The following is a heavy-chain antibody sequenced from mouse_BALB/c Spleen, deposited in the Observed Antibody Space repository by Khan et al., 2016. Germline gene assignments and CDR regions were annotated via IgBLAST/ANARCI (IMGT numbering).Heavy chain of an antibody. Sequence: EVQLQESGGGLVQPGGSLKLSCAASGFDFSRYWMSWVRQAPGKGLEWIGEINPDSSTTNYTPSLKDKFIISRDNAKNTPYLQMSKVRSEDTALYYCARAGYYGYLAYWGQGTLVTVSA. CDR2: INPDSSTT. V-gene: IGHV4-1*02. D-gene: IGHD1-1*01. J-gene: IGHJ3*01. CDR1: GFDFSRYW. CDR3: ARAGYYGYLAY.